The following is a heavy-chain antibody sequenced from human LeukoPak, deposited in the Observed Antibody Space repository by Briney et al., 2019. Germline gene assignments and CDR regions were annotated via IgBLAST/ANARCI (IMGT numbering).Heavy chain of an antibody. V-gene: IGHV1-2*02. CDR1: GYTFTGYY. Sequence: ASVKVSCKASGYTFTGYYMHWVRQAPGQGLEWMGWINPNSGGTNYAQKFQGRVTMTRDTSISTAYMELSRLRSDDTAVYYCARGSRDILTGYYNYFDYWGQGTLVTVSS. CDR3: ARGSRDILTGYYNYFDY. CDR2: INPNSGGT. D-gene: IGHD3-9*01. J-gene: IGHJ4*02.